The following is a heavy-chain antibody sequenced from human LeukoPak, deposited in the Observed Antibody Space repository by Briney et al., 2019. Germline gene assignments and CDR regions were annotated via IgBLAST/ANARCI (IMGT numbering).Heavy chain of an antibody. J-gene: IGHJ3*02. V-gene: IGHV1-2*02. Sequence: ASVKVSCKASGYTFTGYYMHWVRQAPGQGLEWMGWINPNSGGTNYAQKFQGRVTMTRGTSISTASMELGRLRSADTAVYNCARESSGELFAFDIWCQATMVTVSS. CDR3: ARESSGELFAFDI. CDR2: INPNSGGT. D-gene: IGHD1-26*01. CDR1: GYTFTGYY.